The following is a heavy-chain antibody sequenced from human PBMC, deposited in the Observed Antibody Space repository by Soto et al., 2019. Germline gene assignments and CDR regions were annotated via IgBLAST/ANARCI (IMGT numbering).Heavy chain of an antibody. CDR3: AALRYQLLKMKTYYYYMDV. CDR1: GGSFSGYY. J-gene: IGHJ6*03. V-gene: IGHV4-34*01. CDR2: INHSGST. Sequence: SETLSLTCAVYGGSFSGYYWSWIRQPPGKGLEWIGEINHSGSTNYNPSLKSRVTISVDTSKNQFSLKLSSVTAADTAVYYCAALRYQLLKMKTYYYYMDVWGKGTTVTVSS. D-gene: IGHD2-2*01.